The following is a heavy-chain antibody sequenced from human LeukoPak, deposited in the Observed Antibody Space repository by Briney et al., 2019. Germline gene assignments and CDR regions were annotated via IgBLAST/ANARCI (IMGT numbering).Heavy chain of an antibody. CDR3: AKPNYDILTGSSYYYYMDV. V-gene: IGHV3-23*01. D-gene: IGHD3-9*01. CDR2: ISGSGGST. J-gene: IGHJ6*03. Sequence: GGSLRLSCAASGFTFSSYAMSWVRQAPGKGLEWVSAISGSGGSTYYADSVKGRFTISRDNSKNTLYLQMNSLRAEDTAVYYCAKPNYDILTGSSYYYYMDVWGKGTTVTVSS. CDR1: GFTFSSYA.